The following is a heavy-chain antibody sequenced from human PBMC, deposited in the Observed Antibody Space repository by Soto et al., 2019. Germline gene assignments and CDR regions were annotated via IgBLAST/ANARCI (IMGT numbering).Heavy chain of an antibody. Sequence: PGGSLRLSCAASGFTFRSYAMNWVRQAPGKGLEWVSGITGGGDSTYYADSVKGRSTISRDNSKNTLYLQMSSLRAEDTAVYYCAKAQSNNWSFDYWGQGTLVTVSS. CDR2: ITGGGDST. V-gene: IGHV3-23*01. D-gene: IGHD1-1*01. J-gene: IGHJ4*02. CDR3: AKAQSNNWSFDY. CDR1: GFTFRSYA.